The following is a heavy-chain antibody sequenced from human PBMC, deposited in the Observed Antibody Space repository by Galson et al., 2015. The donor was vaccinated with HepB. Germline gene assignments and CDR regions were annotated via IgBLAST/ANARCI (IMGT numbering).Heavy chain of an antibody. CDR3: ARDSLGYSGYDSFDY. V-gene: IGHV1-18*01. Sequence: SVKVSCKASGYTFTSYGISWVRQAPGQGLEWMGWISAYNGNTNYAQKLQGRVTMTTDTSTSTAYMELSSLRSEDTAVYYCARDSLGYSGYDSFDYWGQGTLVTVSS. D-gene: IGHD5-12*01. J-gene: IGHJ4*02. CDR1: GYTFTSYG. CDR2: ISAYNGNT.